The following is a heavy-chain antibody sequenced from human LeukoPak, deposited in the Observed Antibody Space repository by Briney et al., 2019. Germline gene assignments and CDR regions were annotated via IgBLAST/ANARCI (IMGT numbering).Heavy chain of an antibody. CDR1: AFIFSGHW. CDR3: ARNKRAYCSSTSCYTRNFDY. Sequence: GGSLRLSCEGSAFIFSGHWMNWVRQTPGKGLEWVASIKEDGSVRQYVDSVKGRFSISRDNTKGSLFLQLNSLRAEDTAVYYCARNKRAYCSSTSCYTRNFDYWGQGTLVTVSS. J-gene: IGHJ4*02. V-gene: IGHV3-7*03. CDR2: IKEDGSVR. D-gene: IGHD2-2*02.